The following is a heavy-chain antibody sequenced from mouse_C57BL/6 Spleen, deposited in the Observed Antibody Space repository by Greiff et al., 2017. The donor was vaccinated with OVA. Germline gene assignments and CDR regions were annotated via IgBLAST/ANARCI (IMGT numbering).Heavy chain of an antibody. CDR1: GYTFTSYW. D-gene: IGHD5-5*01. V-gene: IGHV1-59*01. CDR3: ARGGSYLGGFAY. CDR2: IDPSDSYT. Sequence: QVQLQQPGAELVRPGPSVKLSCKASGYTFTSYWMHWVKQRPGQGLEWIGVIDPSDSYTKYNQKFKGKATLTVDTSSSTAYMQLSSLTSEDSAVYYCARGGSYLGGFAYWGQGTLVTVSA. J-gene: IGHJ3*01.